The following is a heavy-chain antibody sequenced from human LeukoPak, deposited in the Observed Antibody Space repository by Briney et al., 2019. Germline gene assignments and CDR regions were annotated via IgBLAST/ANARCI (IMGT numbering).Heavy chain of an antibody. CDR2: ISYDGSNK. J-gene: IGHJ4*02. D-gene: IGHD5-12*01. CDR1: GFTFSSYA. Sequence: GGSLRLSCAASGFTFSSYAMHWVRQAPGKGLEWVAVISYDGSNKYYADSVKGRFTISRDNSKNTLYLQMNSLRAEDTALYYCMATIDYWGQGTLVTVSS. CDR3: MATIDY. V-gene: IGHV3-30-3*01.